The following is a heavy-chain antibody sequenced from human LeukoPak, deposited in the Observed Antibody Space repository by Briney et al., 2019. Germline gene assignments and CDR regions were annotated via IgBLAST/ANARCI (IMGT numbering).Heavy chain of an antibody. CDR3: ARDKEYFDWLFPTGHYYYYMDV. Sequence: GGSLRLSCAASGFTFSSYEMNWVRQAPGKGLEWVSYISSSGSTIYYADSVKGRFTISRDNAKNSLYLQMNSLRAEDTALYYCARDKEYFDWLFPTGHYYYYMDVWGKGTTVTVSS. V-gene: IGHV3-48*03. D-gene: IGHD3-9*01. J-gene: IGHJ6*03. CDR1: GFTFSSYE. CDR2: ISSSGSTI.